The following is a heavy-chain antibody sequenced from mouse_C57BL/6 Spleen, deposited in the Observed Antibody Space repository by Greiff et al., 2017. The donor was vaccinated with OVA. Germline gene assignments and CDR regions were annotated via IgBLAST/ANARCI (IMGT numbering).Heavy chain of an antibody. CDR2: IDPSDSYT. D-gene: IGHD1-1*01. J-gene: IGHJ3*01. V-gene: IGHV1-69*01. Sequence: VQLQQPGAELVMPGASVKLSCKASGYTFTSYWMHWVKQRPGQGLEWIGEIDPSDSYTNYNQKFKGKSTLTVDKSSSTAYMQLSSLTSEDSAVYYCAYSSNYGFAYWGQGTLVTVSA. CDR1: GYTFTSYW. CDR3: AYSSNYGFAY.